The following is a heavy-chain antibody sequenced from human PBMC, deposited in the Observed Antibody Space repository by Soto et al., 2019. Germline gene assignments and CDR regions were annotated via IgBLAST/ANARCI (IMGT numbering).Heavy chain of an antibody. CDR2: IYYTGTS. Sequence: ASETLSLTCKVSGASVSSGSYYWSWIRQPPGKGLEWIGYIYYTGTSDYNPSLKSRVTISIDTSKNQISLNLNSVTAADTAVYYCARALSTNEGWFDPWGQGRLVTVSS. J-gene: IGHJ5*02. CDR3: ARALSTNEGWFDP. D-gene: IGHD2-8*01. CDR1: GASVSSGSYY. V-gene: IGHV4-61*01.